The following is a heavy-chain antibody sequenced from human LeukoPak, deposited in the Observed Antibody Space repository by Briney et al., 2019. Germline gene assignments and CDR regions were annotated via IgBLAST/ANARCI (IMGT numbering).Heavy chain of an antibody. D-gene: IGHD6-13*01. CDR2: IKQDGSEK. Sequence: GGSLRLSCAASGFTFSNAWMSWVRQAPGKGLEWVANIKQDGSEKYYVDSVKGRFTISRDNAKNSLYLQMNSLRAEDTAVYYCARNREQLGFYYYYYYMDVWGKGTTVTVSS. V-gene: IGHV3-7*01. J-gene: IGHJ6*03. CDR1: GFTFSNAW. CDR3: ARNREQLGFYYYYYYMDV.